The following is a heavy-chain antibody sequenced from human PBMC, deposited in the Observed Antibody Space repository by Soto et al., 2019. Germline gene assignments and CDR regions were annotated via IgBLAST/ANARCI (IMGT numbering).Heavy chain of an antibody. D-gene: IGHD2-8*02. J-gene: IGHJ4*02. CDR3: ARDCVRCNTGFDS. Sequence: QVQLVEPGGGLVKPGGSLRLSCAASGFTFSDYFMTWIRQAPGKGLEWVSYISSSGTTIFYADSVQGRFTISSDNDRKLLALEINSLRAEDPCVYYCARDCVRCNTGFDSLGQGTLVSFSS. CDR2: ISSSGTTI. CDR1: GFTFSDYF. V-gene: IGHV3-11*01.